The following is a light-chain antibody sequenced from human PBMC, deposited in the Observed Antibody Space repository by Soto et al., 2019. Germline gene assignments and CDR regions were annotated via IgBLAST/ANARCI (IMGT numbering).Light chain of an antibody. CDR3: QQYCSTPFT. CDR1: QSVISSY. CDR2: GAS. J-gene: IGKJ3*01. Sequence: EIVLTQSPGTLSLSPGERATLSCRASQSVISSYLAWYQQKPGQAPRLFIYGASSRATGIPDRFSGSGSGTEFTLIISRLEPEDIVVYYCQQYCSTPFTFGPGTKVDIK. V-gene: IGKV3-20*01.